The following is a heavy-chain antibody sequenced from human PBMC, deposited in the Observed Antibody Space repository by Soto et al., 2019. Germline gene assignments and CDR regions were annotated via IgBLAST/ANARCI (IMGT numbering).Heavy chain of an antibody. J-gene: IGHJ4*02. CDR2: IYYSGTT. CDR1: GYSISSSNW. D-gene: IGHD1-26*01. CDR3: ARREIQGPIDY. Sequence: QVQLQESGPGLVKPSDTLSLTCAVSGYSISSSNWWGWIRQPPGKGLEWIGYIYYSGTTYYNPSLKSRVTTSADTSKNQFSLKLTSVTAVDTAVYYCARREIQGPIDYWGQGTLVTVSS. V-gene: IGHV4-28*01.